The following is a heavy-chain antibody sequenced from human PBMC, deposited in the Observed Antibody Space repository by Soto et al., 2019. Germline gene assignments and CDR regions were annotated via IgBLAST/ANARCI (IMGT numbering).Heavy chain of an antibody. D-gene: IGHD3-10*01. Sequence: GGSLRLSCAGSGFTFRWFGMNWVRQAPGKGLEWVARISDDGSNEYYVDSVKGRFTISRDNSKNTLYLQMDSLRAEDTAVYYCAKGEVRGIIPSYFDYWGLGTLVTVSS. CDR3: AKGEVRGIIPSYFDY. CDR1: GFTFRWFG. V-gene: IGHV3-30*18. CDR2: ISDDGSNE. J-gene: IGHJ4*02.